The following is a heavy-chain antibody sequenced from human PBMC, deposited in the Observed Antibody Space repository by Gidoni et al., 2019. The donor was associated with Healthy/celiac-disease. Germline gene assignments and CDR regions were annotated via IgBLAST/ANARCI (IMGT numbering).Heavy chain of an antibody. CDR3: TRVRRVGGFDY. Sequence: EVQLVESGGGLVQPGRSLRLSCTASGFTFGDYAMSWVRQAPGKGLEWVGFIRSKAYGGTTEYAASVKGRFTISRDDSKSIAYLQMNSLKTEDTAVYYCTRVRRVGGFDYWGQGTLVTVSS. J-gene: IGHJ4*02. CDR1: GFTFGDYA. V-gene: IGHV3-49*04. D-gene: IGHD1-26*01. CDR2: IRSKAYGGTT.